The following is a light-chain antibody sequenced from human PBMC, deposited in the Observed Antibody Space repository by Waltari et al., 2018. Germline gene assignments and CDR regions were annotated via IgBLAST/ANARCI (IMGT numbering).Light chain of an antibody. CDR2: KAS. J-gene: IGKJ4*01. V-gene: IGKV1-5*03. Sequence: DIQMTQSPSTLSASVGDRVTLTCRASQSISTWLAWYQQKPGKAPKLLIYKASDLESGVPSRFSGSGSGTEFTLTISSLQPDDSATYYCQQYTSFTLTFGGGTKVEIK. CDR3: QQYTSFTLT. CDR1: QSISTW.